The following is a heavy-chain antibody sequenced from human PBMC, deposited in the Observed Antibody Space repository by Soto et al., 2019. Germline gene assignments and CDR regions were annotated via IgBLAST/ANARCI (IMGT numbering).Heavy chain of an antibody. CDR1: GDSISSGSHY. CDR3: ARERTPRTGFDY. D-gene: IGHD7-27*01. V-gene: IGHV4-31*03. Sequence: SETLSLTCTVSGDSISSGSHYWNWIRQRPGKGLEWIGYTSYSGSAYYSPSLKSRLTISVVTSKNQFSLTLSSATAADTAVYYCARERTPRTGFDYWGQGTLVTSPQ. CDR2: TSYSGSA. J-gene: IGHJ4*02.